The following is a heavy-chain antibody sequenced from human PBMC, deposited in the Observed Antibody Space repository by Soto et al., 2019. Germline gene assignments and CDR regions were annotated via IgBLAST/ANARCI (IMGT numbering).Heavy chain of an antibody. V-gene: IGHV3-13*05. D-gene: IGHD4-17*01. Sequence: EVQLVESGGGLAQPGGSLRLSCAVSGFTFSRFDLHWVRQVTGKRLEWVSGIGTSGDPYYAVSVKGRFTVSRDNAKNSIFLEMNSLRAGDTALYFCARAVPGYGGYYFDYWGQGALVTVSS. CDR3: ARAVPGYGGYYFDY. CDR2: IGTSGDP. CDR1: GFTFSRFD. J-gene: IGHJ4*02.